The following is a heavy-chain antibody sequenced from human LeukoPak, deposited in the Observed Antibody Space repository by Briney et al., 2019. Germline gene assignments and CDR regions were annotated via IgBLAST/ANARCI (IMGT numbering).Heavy chain of an antibody. CDR3: AKGRPKLSMLRGVNFDY. CDR2: TSYDGSNK. CDR1: GFTFSSYG. Sequence: GGSLRLSCAASGFTFSSYGMHWVRQAPGKGLEWVAVTSYDGSNKYYADSVKGRFTISRDNAKNSLFLQMNSLRAEDTALYYCAKGRPKLSMLRGVNFDYWGQGTLVTVSS. D-gene: IGHD3-10*01. J-gene: IGHJ4*02. V-gene: IGHV3-30*18.